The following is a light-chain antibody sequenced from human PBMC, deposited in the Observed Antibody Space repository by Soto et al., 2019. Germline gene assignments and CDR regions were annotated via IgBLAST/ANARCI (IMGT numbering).Light chain of an antibody. Sequence: QSVLTQPPSASGTPGQRVTISCSGNSSNIGSNSVYWYQQFPGTAPKLLIYRDSQRPSGVPARFSGSKSGTSASLAISGLRSEDEADYHCAAWDGSLRALLFGGGTKLTVL. CDR3: AAWDGSLRALL. CDR2: RDS. CDR1: SSNIGSNS. V-gene: IGLV1-47*01. J-gene: IGLJ2*01.